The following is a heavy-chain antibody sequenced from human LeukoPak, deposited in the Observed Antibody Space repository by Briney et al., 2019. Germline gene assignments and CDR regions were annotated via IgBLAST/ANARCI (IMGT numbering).Heavy chain of an antibody. J-gene: IGHJ4*02. CDR3: ARQYGRPFDY. V-gene: IGHV5-51*01. CDR1: GYSFSNYW. CDR2: IYPGDSDT. D-gene: IGHD4-17*01. Sequence: GESLKISCKGSGYSFSNYWIGWVRQMPGKGLKWMGIIYPGDSDTRYSPSFQGQVTISVDESINTAYLQWSSLEASDTAMYYCARQYGRPFDYWGQGTLVTVSS.